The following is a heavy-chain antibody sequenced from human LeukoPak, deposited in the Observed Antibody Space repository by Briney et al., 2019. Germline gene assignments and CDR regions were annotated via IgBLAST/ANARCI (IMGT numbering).Heavy chain of an antibody. V-gene: IGHV1-2*02. J-gene: IGHJ6*03. Sequence: ASVKVSCKASGYTFTSYYMHWVRQAPGQGLEWMGWINPNSGGTNYAQKFQGRVTMTRDTSISTAYMELSRLRSDDTAVYYCARDRRVRGVTEKYYYYMDVCGKGTTVTVSS. CDR2: INPNSGGT. CDR3: ARDRRVRGVTEKYYYYMDV. D-gene: IGHD3-10*01. CDR1: GYTFTSYY.